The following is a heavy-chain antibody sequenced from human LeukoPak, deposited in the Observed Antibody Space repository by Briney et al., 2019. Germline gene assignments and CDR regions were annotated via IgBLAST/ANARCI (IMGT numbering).Heavy chain of an antibody. Sequence: GASVKVSCKASGYTFTSYYMHWVRQAPGQGLEWMGIINPSGGSTSYAQKFQGRVTMTRDMSTSTVYMELSSLRSEDTAVYYCASALGYCSGGSCYAPVLPTNWGQGTLVTVSS. CDR2: INPSGGST. CDR1: GYTFTSYY. D-gene: IGHD2-15*01. J-gene: IGHJ4*02. CDR3: ASALGYCSGGSCYAPVLPTN. V-gene: IGHV1-46*01.